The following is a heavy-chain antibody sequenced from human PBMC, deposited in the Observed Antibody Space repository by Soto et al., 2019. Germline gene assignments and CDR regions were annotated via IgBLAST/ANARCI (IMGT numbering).Heavy chain of an antibody. CDR2: IIPIFGTA. D-gene: IGHD6-13*01. CDR1: GGTFSSYA. V-gene: IGHV1-69*13. J-gene: IGHJ4*02. CDR3: AFDSEAGIAEADPVY. Sequence: ASVKVSCKASGGTFSSYAISWVRQAPGQGLEWMGGIIPIFGTANYAQKFQGRVTITADESTSTAYMELSSLRSEDTAVYYCAFDSEAGIAEADPVYLGQGTLVTAPQ.